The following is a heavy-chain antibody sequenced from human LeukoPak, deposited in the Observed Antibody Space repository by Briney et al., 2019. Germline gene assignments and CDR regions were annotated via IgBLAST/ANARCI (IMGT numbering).Heavy chain of an antibody. CDR3: ARGRQTYYYDGSGALDY. D-gene: IGHD3-22*01. CDR2: IKHDGSEK. CDR1: GFTFSSYG. V-gene: IGHV3-7*01. Sequence: GGSLRLSCAASGFTFSSYGMHWVRQAPGKGLEWVANIKHDGSEKYYVDSVKGRFTISRDNAKNSLYLQMNSLRAEDTAVYYCARGRQTYYYDGSGALDYWGQGTLVTVSS. J-gene: IGHJ4*02.